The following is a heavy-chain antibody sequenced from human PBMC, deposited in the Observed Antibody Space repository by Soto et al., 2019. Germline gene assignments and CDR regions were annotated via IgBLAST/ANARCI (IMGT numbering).Heavy chain of an antibody. Sequence: ASVKVSCKASGYTFTSYGISWVRQAPGQGLEWMGWISAYNGNTNYAQKLQGRVTMTTDTSTSTAYMELRSLRSDDTAVYYCASTSVDIVATIDDAFDIWGQGTMVTVSS. J-gene: IGHJ3*02. V-gene: IGHV1-18*01. CDR3: ASTSVDIVATIDDAFDI. CDR1: GYTFTSYG. D-gene: IGHD5-12*01. CDR2: ISAYNGNT.